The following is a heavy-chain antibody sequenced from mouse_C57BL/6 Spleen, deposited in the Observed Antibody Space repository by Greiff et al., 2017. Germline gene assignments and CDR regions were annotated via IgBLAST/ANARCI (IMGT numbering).Heavy chain of an antibody. V-gene: IGHV1-80*01. J-gene: IGHJ3*01. CDR1: GYAFSSYW. CDR2: IYPGDGDT. D-gene: IGHD1-1*01. Sequence: VQLQQSGAELVKPGASVKISCKASGYAFSSYWMNGVKQRPGKGLEWIGEIYPGDGDTNYNGKFKGKATLAADKSSSTAYMQLSSLTSEDSAVYFCARSYYGSSPFFAYWGQGTLVTVSA. CDR3: ARSYYGSSPFFAY.